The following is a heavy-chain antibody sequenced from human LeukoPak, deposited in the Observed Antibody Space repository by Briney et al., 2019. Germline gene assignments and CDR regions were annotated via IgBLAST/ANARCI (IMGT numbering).Heavy chain of an antibody. V-gene: IGHV3-21*01. D-gene: IGHD3-10*01. CDR2: ISTSSSYI. Sequence: PGGSLRLSCAASGFTFSSYAMSWVRQAPGKGLEWVSSISTSSSYINYADSVKGRFTISRDNAKKSLYLQMNSLRAEDTAVYYCARVYQGVSLFDGIDYWGQGIQVTVSS. CDR1: GFTFSSYA. J-gene: IGHJ4*02. CDR3: ARVYQGVSLFDGIDY.